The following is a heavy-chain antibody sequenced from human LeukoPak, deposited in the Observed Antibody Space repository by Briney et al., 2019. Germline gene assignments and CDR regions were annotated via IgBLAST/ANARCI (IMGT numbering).Heavy chain of an antibody. Sequence: PGGSLRLSCAASGFTFRIHAMSWVRQAPGKGLEWVSTIGSGNVLHYADSVKGRFTVSRDDPQNTLYLQMNSLRAEDAAIYYCAKDATPGNSVYDHFDYWGQGTLVTVSS. V-gene: IGHV3-23*01. CDR3: AKDATPGNSVYDHFDY. D-gene: IGHD5/OR15-5a*01. CDR2: IGSGNVL. J-gene: IGHJ4*02. CDR1: GFTFRIHA.